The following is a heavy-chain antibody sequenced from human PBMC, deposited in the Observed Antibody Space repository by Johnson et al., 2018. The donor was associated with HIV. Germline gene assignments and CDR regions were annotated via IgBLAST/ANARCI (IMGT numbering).Heavy chain of an antibody. V-gene: IGHV3-64*07. D-gene: IGHD3-22*01. Sequence: VQLVESGGGLAKPAWSPRLSCAASQFTFSNYYMNCVRQDPGNGLELVGQVDPNGGSTYYADSVKGRFTISRDNSKNTLYLQMGNLRTEDMGVYYCAIPYYDDTGAYQWGQGTMVTVSS. CDR1: QFTFSNYY. CDR2: VDPNGGST. J-gene: IGHJ3*01. CDR3: AIPYYDDTGAYQ.